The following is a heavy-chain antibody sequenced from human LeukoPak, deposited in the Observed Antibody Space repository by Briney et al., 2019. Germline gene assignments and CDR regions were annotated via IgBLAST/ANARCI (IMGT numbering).Heavy chain of an antibody. CDR2: INAGDGDT. Sequence: ASVKVSCKASGYTFTNYAMHWVRQAPGQRLEWMGWINAGDGDTKYSQKFQGRVILARDTSASTVYMELSSLRSEDTAVYYCAKYDSSGLTYWGQGTLVTVSS. D-gene: IGHD3-22*01. J-gene: IGHJ4*02. CDR1: GYTFTNYA. CDR3: AKYDSSGLTY. V-gene: IGHV1-3*01.